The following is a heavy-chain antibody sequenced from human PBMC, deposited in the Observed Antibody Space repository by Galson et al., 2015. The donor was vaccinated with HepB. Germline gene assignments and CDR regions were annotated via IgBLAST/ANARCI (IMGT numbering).Heavy chain of an antibody. D-gene: IGHD4-17*01. V-gene: IGHV3-21*01. J-gene: IGHJ4*02. CDR1: GFTFSAYS. Sequence: SLRLSCAASGFTFSAYSMIWVRQAPGKGLEWVSSISISSSYIQYGDSVKGRFTVSRDNAKNSLYLQMDSLRAEDTAVYYCARNSDYGDYVNDYWGQGTLVTVSS. CDR2: ISISSSYI. CDR3: ARNSDYGDYVNDY.